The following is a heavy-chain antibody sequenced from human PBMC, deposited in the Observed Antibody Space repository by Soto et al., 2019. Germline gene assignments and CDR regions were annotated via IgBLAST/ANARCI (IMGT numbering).Heavy chain of an antibody. J-gene: IGHJ6*02. CDR3: ARHPYYYGSGSYYNPYYYYYGMDV. Sequence: SETLSLTCAVYGGSFSGYYWSWIRQRPGKGLEWIGEINHSGSTNYSPSLKSRVTISVDTSKNQFSLKLSSVTAADTAVYYWARHPYYYGSGSYYNPYYYYYGMDVWGQGTTVTVSS. CDR1: GGSFSGYY. CDR2: INHSGST. V-gene: IGHV4-34*01. D-gene: IGHD3-10*01.